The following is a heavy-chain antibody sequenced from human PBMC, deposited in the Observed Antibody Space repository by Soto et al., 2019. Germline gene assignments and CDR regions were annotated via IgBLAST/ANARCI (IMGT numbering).Heavy chain of an antibody. CDR2: ISSSGSTI. D-gene: IGHD3-3*01. Sequence: GSLRLSCAASGFTFSSYEMNWVRQAPGKGLEWVSYISSSGSTIYYADSVKGRFTISRDNAKNSLYLQMNSLRAEDTAVYYCARRDPRPYYDFWSGYSFDYWGQGTLVTVSS. CDR1: GFTFSSYE. CDR3: ARRDPRPYYDFWSGYSFDY. J-gene: IGHJ4*02. V-gene: IGHV3-48*03.